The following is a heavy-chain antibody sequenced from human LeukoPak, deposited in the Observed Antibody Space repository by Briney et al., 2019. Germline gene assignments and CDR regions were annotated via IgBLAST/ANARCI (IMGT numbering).Heavy chain of an antibody. V-gene: IGHV4-39*01. CDR1: GGSISSSNW. Sequence: SETLSLTCAVSGGSISSSNWWSWIRQPPGKGLEWIGSIYYSGSTYYNPSLKSRVTISVDTSKNQFSLKLSSVTAADTAVYYCARHWVYRYWFDPWGQGTLVTVSS. J-gene: IGHJ5*02. CDR3: ARHWVYRYWFDP. D-gene: IGHD6-13*01. CDR2: IYYSGST.